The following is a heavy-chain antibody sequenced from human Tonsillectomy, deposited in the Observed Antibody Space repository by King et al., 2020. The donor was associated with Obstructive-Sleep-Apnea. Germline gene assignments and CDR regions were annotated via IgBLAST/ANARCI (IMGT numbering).Heavy chain of an antibody. D-gene: IGHD4-17*01. CDR1: GGSISHYY. CDR3: AAEGTSVRVFDY. J-gene: IGHJ4*02. Sequence: VQLQESGPGLVKPSETLSLTCTVSGGSISHYYWSWIRQPPGKGLEWIGYIYSSGSTSYNPSLKSRVTISLDTSKNQFSLKLSSVTAADTAVYYCAAEGTSVRVFDYWGQGTLVTVSS. V-gene: IGHV4-59*01. CDR2: IYSSGST.